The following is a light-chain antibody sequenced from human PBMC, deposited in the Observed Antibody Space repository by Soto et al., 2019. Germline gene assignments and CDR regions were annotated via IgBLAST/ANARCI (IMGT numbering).Light chain of an antibody. J-gene: IGKJ5*01. V-gene: IGKV3-11*01. CDR2: DAS. CDR1: RSVRSY. CDR3: QQRYAWPPIT. Sequence: EIVLTQSPATLSLSPGERATLSCRASRSVRSYLAWYQQKPGQAPRLLIYDASNRAAGIPARFSGSGSETDFTLTISNLEPEDFAVCYCQQRYAWPPITFGQGTRLEIK.